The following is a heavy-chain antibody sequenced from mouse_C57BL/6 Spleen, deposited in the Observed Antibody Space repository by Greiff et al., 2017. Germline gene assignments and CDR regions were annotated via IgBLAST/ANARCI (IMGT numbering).Heavy chain of an antibody. CDR3: AREDGYYVEVDY. CDR2: INPSNGGT. D-gene: IGHD2-3*01. CDR1: GYTFTSYW. Sequence: QVQLQQSGTELVKPGASVKLSCKASGYTFTSYWMHWVKQRPGQGLEWIGDINPSNGGTNYNEKFKGKATLTVDKSSSTAYMQLSSLTSEDSAVYYCAREDGYYVEVDYWGQGTTLTVSS. J-gene: IGHJ2*01. V-gene: IGHV1-53*01.